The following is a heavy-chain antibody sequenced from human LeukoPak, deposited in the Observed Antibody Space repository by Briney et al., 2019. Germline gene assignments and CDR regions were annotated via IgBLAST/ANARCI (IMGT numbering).Heavy chain of an antibody. J-gene: IGHJ3*01. V-gene: IGHV3-23*01. D-gene: IGHD1-26*01. CDR2: ISGSGGGT. CDR3: AKGGSGSNGGAFDF. Sequence: GGSLRLSCADTGFTSSSYAMYWVRQAPGKGLDWVSSISGSGGGTYYADSVKGRFTISRANSKNTLYLQMNSLRAEDTAVYYCAKGGSGSNGGAFDFWGHGTMVTVSS. CDR1: GFTSSSYA.